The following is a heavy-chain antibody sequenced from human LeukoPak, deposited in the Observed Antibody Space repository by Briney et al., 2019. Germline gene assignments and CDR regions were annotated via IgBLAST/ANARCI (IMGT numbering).Heavy chain of an antibody. V-gene: IGHV3-7*01. D-gene: IGHD1-14*01. J-gene: IGHJ4*02. CDR2: INQDGSET. CDR1: GFTFSSHW. CDR3: ARDSYRALEY. Sequence: GGSLRLSCAGSGFTFSSHWMNWVRQASGKGLEWVAHINQDGSETYYVDSVKGRFTISRDNAKNSLYLQMHSLRAEDTAVYYCARDSYRALEYWGQGTLVTVSS.